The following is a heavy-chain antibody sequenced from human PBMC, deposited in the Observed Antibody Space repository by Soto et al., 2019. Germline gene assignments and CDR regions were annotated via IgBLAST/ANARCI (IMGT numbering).Heavy chain of an antibody. V-gene: IGHV4-38-2*01. J-gene: IGHJ5*02. CDR2: IYHGGST. Sequence: PWETLSLTCAVSVYPISSGYYWGWLRQRPGKGLEWAGSIYHGGSTYYNPSLNSRVTLSIDRTNNHVSLILNSVTAADTAVYYCARVGPWVPYYYDSSPYTFENWFDPWGQGTLVTVSS. CDR1: VYPISSGYY. CDR3: ARVGPWVPYYYDSSPYTFENWFDP. D-gene: IGHD3-22*01.